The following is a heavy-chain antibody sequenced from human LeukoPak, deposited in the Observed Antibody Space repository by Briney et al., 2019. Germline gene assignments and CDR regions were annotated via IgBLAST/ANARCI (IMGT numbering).Heavy chain of an antibody. D-gene: IGHD2-2*01. CDR3: AKSDAGVPYQLPPDY. J-gene: IGHJ4*02. Sequence: GGSLRLSCAASGFTFSSYAMSWVRQAPGKGLEWVSAISGSGGSTYYADSVKGRFTISRDNSKNTLYLQMNSLRAEDTAVYYRAKSDAGVPYQLPPDYWGQGTLVTVSS. CDR1: GFTFSSYA. CDR2: ISGSGGST. V-gene: IGHV3-23*01.